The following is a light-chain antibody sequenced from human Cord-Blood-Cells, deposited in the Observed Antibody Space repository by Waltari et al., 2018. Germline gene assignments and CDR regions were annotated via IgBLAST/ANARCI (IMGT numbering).Light chain of an antibody. Sequence: DIVMTQSPDSLAVSLGARATITCKSSKSVLYSSNNKNYLAWYQQKPGQPPKLLIYWASTRESGVPDRFSGSGSGTDFTLTISSLQAEDVAVYYCQQYYSTPWTFGQGTKVEIK. J-gene: IGKJ1*01. V-gene: IGKV4-1*01. CDR3: QQYYSTPWT. CDR1: KSVLYSSNNKNY. CDR2: WAS.